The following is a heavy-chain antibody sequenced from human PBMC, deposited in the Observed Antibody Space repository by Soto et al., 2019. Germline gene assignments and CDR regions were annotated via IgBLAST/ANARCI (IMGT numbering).Heavy chain of an antibody. V-gene: IGHV4-59*08. Sequence: SETLSLTCTVSGGSISSYYWSWIRQPPGKGLEWIGYIYYSGSTNYNPSLKSRVTISVDTSKNQFSLKLSSVTAADTAVYYCARLLRYYYGSGTKSYYYYYGKDVWGQGTTVTVSS. CDR2: IYYSGST. CDR1: GGSISSYY. D-gene: IGHD3-10*01. CDR3: ARLLRYYYGSGTKSYYYYYGKDV. J-gene: IGHJ6*02.